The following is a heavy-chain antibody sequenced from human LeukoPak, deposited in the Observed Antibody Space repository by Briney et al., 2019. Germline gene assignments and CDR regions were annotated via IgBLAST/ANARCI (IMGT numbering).Heavy chain of an antibody. V-gene: IGHV1-69*13. J-gene: IGHJ5*02. CDR2: LIPIFGTA. D-gene: IGHD6-13*01. CDR1: GGTFSSYA. CDR3: TRRSSSWYNWFDP. Sequence: ASVKVSCKASGGTFSSYAISWVRQAPGQGLEWMGGLIPIFGTANYAQKFQGRVTITADESTSTAYMELSSLRSEDTAVYYCTRRSSSWYNWFDPWGQGTLVTVSS.